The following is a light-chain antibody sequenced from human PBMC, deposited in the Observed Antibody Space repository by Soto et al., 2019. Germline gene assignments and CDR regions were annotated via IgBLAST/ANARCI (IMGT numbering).Light chain of an antibody. J-gene: IGKJ5*01. Sequence: DLQMTQSPSSLSASVGDRVTITCQASHDIKKYLNWYQEKPGKAPKLLIYDASNLQTGVPSRFSGSGSGTHFTFTISSQQPEDIATYYCQRYDSLPPTFGQGTRLDIK. CDR3: QRYDSLPPT. V-gene: IGKV1-33*01. CDR1: HDIKKY. CDR2: DAS.